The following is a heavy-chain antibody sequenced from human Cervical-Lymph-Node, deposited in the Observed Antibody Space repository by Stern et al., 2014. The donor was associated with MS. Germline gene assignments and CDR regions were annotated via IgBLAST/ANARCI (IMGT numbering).Heavy chain of an antibody. CDR3: AKEGANDCFDY. J-gene: IGHJ4*02. Sequence: QVQLVQSGAEVRKPGASVKVSCKASGYTFTSYAMNWVRQAPGQGLEWMGGINAGTGNTKYSQKFQARVTLTRDTSASTAYMELSSLRSEDTAVYYCAKEGANDCFDYWGQGTLVTVSS. V-gene: IGHV1-3*01. CDR2: INAGTGNT. CDR1: GYTFTSYA.